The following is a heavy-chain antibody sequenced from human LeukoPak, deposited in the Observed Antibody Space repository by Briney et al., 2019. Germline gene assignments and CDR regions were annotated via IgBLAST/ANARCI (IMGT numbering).Heavy chain of an antibody. V-gene: IGHV3-30*18. J-gene: IGHJ4*02. CDR3: AKSGGTTGTSLFDY. CDR2: ISYDGSNK. CDR1: GFTFSSYG. D-gene: IGHD1-1*01. Sequence: PGRSLRLSCAASGFTFSSYGMHWVRQAPGKGLEWVAVISYDGSNKYYADSVKGRFTISRDNSKNTLYLQMNSLRAEDTAVYYCAKSGGTTGTSLFDYWGQGTLVTVSS.